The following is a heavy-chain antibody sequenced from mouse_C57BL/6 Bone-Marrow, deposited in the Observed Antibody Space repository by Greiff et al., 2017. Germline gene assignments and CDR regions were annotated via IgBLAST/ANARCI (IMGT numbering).Heavy chain of an antibody. V-gene: IGHV5-17*01. CDR1: GFTFSDYG. D-gene: IGHD2-3*01. CDR3: ARLPSIYDGYYDAY. Sequence: DVQLVESGGGLVKPGGSLKLSCAASGFTFSDYGIHWVRPAPEKGLEWVAYISSGSSTIYYADTVKGLFTISRDNAKNTLCLQMTSMRSEDTAMYYCARLPSIYDGYYDAYWGQGTLVTVSA. CDR2: ISSGSSTI. J-gene: IGHJ3*01.